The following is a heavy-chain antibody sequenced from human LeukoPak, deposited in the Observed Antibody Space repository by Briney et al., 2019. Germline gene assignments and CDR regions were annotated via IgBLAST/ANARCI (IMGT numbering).Heavy chain of an antibody. J-gene: IGHJ4*02. V-gene: IGHV1-2*02. CDR1: GYTFTGYY. Sequence: GASVKVSCKASGYTFTGYYMHWVRQAPGQGLEWMGWINPNSGGTNYAQKFQGRVTMTRDTSIGTAYMELSRLRSDDTAVYYCARELGYCSSTSCYPLYYFDYWGQGTLDTVSS. D-gene: IGHD2-2*01. CDR3: ARELGYCSSTSCYPLYYFDY. CDR2: INPNSGGT.